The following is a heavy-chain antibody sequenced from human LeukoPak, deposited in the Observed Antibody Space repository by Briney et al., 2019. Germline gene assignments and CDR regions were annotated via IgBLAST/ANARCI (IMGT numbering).Heavy chain of an antibody. V-gene: IGHV3-23*01. CDR1: GFTFSSYW. J-gene: IGHJ3*02. D-gene: IGHD1-1*01. CDR2: ISGSGGST. CDR3: AKDSTGTGAFDI. Sequence: GGSLRLSCAASGFTFSSYWMHWVRQAPGKGLEWVSAISGSGGSTYYADSVKGRFTISRDNSKNTLYLQMNSLRAEDTAVYYCAKDSTGTGAFDIWGQGTMVTVSS.